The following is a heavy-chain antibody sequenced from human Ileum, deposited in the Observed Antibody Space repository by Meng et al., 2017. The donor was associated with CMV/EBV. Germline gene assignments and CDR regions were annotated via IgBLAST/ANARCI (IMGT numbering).Heavy chain of an antibody. CDR1: GLSFSRHG. Sequence: GESLKISCAASGLSFSRHGMHWVRQAPGRGLECVAFIAFDGSSHHYADSVKGRFTISRDNAKNSLYLQMNNLRAEDTALYYCVTVRFDSKGSTFYRSLDYWGQGTLVTVSS. CDR3: VTVRFDSKGSTFYRSLDY. J-gene: IGHJ4*02. V-gene: IGHV3-30*02. CDR2: IAFDGSSH. D-gene: IGHD3-9*01.